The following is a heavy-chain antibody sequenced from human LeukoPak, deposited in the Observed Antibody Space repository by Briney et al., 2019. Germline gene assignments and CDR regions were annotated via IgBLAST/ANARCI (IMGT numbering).Heavy chain of an antibody. CDR1: GFTFSSYA. CDR3: AKKSVAGKGRYYFDY. Sequence: GGSLRLSCAASGFTFSSYAMSWVRQAPGKGLEWVSANSGSGGSTYYADSVKGRFTISRDNSKNTLYLQMNSLRAEDTAVYYCAKKSVAGKGRYYFDYWGQGTLVTVSS. V-gene: IGHV3-23*01. D-gene: IGHD6-19*01. J-gene: IGHJ4*02. CDR2: NSGSGGST.